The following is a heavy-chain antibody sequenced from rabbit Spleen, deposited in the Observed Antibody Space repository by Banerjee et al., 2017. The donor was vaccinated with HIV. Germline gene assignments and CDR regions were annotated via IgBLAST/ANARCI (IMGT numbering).Heavy chain of an antibody. CDR2: IGTTGGSI. J-gene: IGHJ2*01. CDR1: GFSLTNSYV. Sequence: QEQLVESGRDLVKPEGSLTRTCTASGFSLTNSYVMCWVRQTPGKGLEWIECIGTTGGSIYNASWQQGQLPNSKSAPTGETSQTPRVTCGGTATYFCARAANVVGNGGAFDPGGPGSLFTDS. V-gene: IGHV1S45*01. D-gene: IGHD3-1*01. CDR3: ARAANVVGNGGAFDP.